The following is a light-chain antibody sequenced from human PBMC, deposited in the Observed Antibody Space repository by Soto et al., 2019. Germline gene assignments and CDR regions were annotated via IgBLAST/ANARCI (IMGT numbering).Light chain of an antibody. V-gene: IGKV3-15*01. Sequence: EIVMTQSPATLSVSPGERATLSCRASQSVSGNLAWYQQKPGQAPRLLIYGASTRATGIPARFSGSGSGTEFNLTISSLQYEDFAVYYCKQYNNWPPITFGQGTKLEIK. CDR1: QSVSGN. CDR2: GAS. CDR3: KQYNNWPPIT. J-gene: IGKJ2*01.